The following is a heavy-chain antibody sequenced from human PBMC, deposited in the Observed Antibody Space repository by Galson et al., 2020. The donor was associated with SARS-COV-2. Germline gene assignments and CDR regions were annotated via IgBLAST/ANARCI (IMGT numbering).Heavy chain of an antibody. D-gene: IGHD3-10*01. V-gene: IGHV4-59*01. CDR2: LYYGGKT. CDR3: ARLPVVRGVDY. J-gene: IGHJ4*02. Sequence: ASETLSLTCTVSGGSINIYYWSWIRQPPGKGLEWIGYLYYGGKTNYNPSLKSRVTISGDTSKSQFSLTLISVSAADTAVYYCARLPVVRGVDYWGQGILVTVSS. CDR1: GGSINIYY.